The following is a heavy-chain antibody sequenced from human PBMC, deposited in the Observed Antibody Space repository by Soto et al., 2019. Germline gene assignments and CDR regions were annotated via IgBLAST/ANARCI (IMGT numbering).Heavy chain of an antibody. J-gene: IGHJ3*02. CDR1: GGSISSYY. Sequence: SETLSLTCTVSGGSISSYYWSWIRQPPGKGLEWIGYIYYSGSTNYNPSLKSRVTISVDTSKNQFSLKLSSVTAADTAVYYCARARKYDYVWGSYLVRDAFDIWCEGTMVTVSS. CDR3: ARARKYDYVWGSYLVRDAFDI. V-gene: IGHV4-59*01. D-gene: IGHD3-16*01. CDR2: IYYSGST.